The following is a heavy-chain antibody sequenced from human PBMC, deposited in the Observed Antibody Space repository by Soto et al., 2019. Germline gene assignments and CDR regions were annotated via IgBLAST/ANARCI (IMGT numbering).Heavy chain of an antibody. CDR3: AKAEEYSGSGGTDY. CDR2: SSGSGGST. V-gene: IGHV3-23*01. D-gene: IGHD5-12*01. CDR1: GFTFSSYA. J-gene: IGHJ4*02. Sequence: EVQLLESGGGLVQPGGSLRLSCAASGFTFSSYAMSWVRQAPGKGLEWVAASSGSGGSTYYADSVKGRFTISRDNSKNTLYLQMNSLRAEDTAVYYCAKAEEYSGSGGTDYWGPGTLVTVSS.